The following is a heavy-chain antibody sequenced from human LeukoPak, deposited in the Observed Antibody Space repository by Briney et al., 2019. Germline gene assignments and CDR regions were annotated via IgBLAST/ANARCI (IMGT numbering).Heavy chain of an antibody. CDR2: IYYSGST. CDR3: ARTSYYYDFWSGYGVGAFDI. J-gene: IGHJ3*02. Sequence: SETLSLTCTVSGGSISSYYWSWIRQPPGKGLEWIGYIYYSGSTNYNPSLKSRVTISVDTSKNQFSLKLSSVTAADTAVYYCARTSYYYDFWSGYGVGAFDIWGQGTMVTVSS. V-gene: IGHV4-59*01. CDR1: GGSISSYY. D-gene: IGHD3-3*01.